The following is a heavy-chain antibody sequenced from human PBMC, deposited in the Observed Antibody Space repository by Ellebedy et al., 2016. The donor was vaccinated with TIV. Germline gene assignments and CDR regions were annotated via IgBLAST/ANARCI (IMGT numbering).Heavy chain of an antibody. D-gene: IGHD6-19*01. Sequence: SETLSLXXSVSGGSSSSYYWNWIRQPPGKGLEWIGYIYGSGKTNYNPSLKSRVTISLDTSKNQFSLKLYSVTAADTAVYYCARVRPGQWLAPSWFDSWGQGTPVTVSS. J-gene: IGHJ5*01. CDR2: IYGSGKT. CDR3: ARVRPGQWLAPSWFDS. CDR1: GGSSSSYY. V-gene: IGHV4-59*01.